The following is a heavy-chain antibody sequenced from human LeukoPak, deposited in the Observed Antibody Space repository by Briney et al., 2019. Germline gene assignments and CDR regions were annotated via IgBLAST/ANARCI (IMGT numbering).Heavy chain of an antibody. J-gene: IGHJ6*03. D-gene: IGHD3-3*01. V-gene: IGHV3-30*18. CDR3: AKGSKEVLFTRDHCMDV. Sequence: GGSLRLSCAASGFSFSTYGMHWVRQAPGKGLEWVAVVSSDGSIDYYADSVRGRFTVSRDNSKNTLYLQMNSLRAEDTAVYYCAKGSKEVLFTRDHCMDVWGKGTTVTISS. CDR2: VSSDGSID. CDR1: GFSFSTYG.